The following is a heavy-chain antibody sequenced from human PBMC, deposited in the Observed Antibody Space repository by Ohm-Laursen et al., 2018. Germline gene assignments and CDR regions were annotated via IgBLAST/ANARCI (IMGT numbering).Heavy chain of an antibody. Sequence: SEILSLTCTVSGGSISSGAYCWSWIRQHPGKGLEWIGYIYHSGSTYYNPSLKSRVTISVDTSKNQFSLKLSSVTAADTAVYYCARQISIAARTYYYYGMDVWGQGTTVTVSS. CDR2: IYHSGST. V-gene: IGHV4-31*03. J-gene: IGHJ6*02. CDR1: GGSISSGAYC. D-gene: IGHD6-6*01. CDR3: ARQISIAARTYYYYGMDV.